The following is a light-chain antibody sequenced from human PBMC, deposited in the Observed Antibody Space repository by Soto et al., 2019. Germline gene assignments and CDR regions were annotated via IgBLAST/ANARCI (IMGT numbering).Light chain of an antibody. V-gene: IGKV3-20*01. CDR1: QSVRSDY. Sequence: EIVLTQSPDTLSLSPGQRATLSCRASQSVRSDYFAWYQQKPVQAPRVIIFGVSTRATGVPDRFSGSGSGTDFTLTISRLEPEDFALYYCQQYGNSPLTFGGGTKVDIK. CDR3: QQYGNSPLT. CDR2: GVS. J-gene: IGKJ4*01.